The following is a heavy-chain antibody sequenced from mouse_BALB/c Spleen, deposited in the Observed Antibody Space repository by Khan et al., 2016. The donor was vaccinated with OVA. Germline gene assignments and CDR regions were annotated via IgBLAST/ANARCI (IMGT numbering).Heavy chain of an antibody. J-gene: IGHJ4*01. CDR1: GFSLTGYG. V-gene: IGHV2-6-7*01. CDR3: ARAYYGNYREAMDY. D-gene: IGHD2-10*01. Sequence: VQLQESGPGLVAPSQSLSITCPVSGFSLTGYGVNWVRQPPGKGLEWLGMIWGDGSTDYNSALKSRLSISKDNSTSQVFLKMNSLQTDDTARYYCARAYYGNYREAMDYWGQGTSVTVSS. CDR2: IWGDGST.